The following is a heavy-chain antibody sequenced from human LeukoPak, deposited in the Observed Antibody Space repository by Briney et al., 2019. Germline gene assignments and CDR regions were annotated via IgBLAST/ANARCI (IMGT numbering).Heavy chain of an antibody. Sequence: GGSLRLSCAASGFTFSNYWMHCVRQPPGKGLVWVSRIYVDGRTTNYADSVKGRFTISRDNAKNTVYLEMNSLSVEDTATYYCIRDFRSADLWGQGTLVTVTS. V-gene: IGHV3-74*01. CDR3: IRDFRSADL. CDR2: IYVDGRTT. J-gene: IGHJ5*02. CDR1: GFTFSNYW.